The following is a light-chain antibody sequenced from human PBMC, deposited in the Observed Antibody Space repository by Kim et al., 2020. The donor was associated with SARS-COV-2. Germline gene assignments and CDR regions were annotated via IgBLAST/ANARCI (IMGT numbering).Light chain of an antibody. CDR3: NSRDSSGYHGV. J-gene: IGLJ3*02. V-gene: IGLV3-19*01. CDR2: GRN. CDR1: SIRNYF. Sequence: SSELTQDPAVSVALGQPVRITCQGDSIRNYFEAWYQQKQGQAPILVMYGRNNRASGIADRFSGSRSGDTASLIITGAQAEAEADYFCNSRDSSGYHGVFG.